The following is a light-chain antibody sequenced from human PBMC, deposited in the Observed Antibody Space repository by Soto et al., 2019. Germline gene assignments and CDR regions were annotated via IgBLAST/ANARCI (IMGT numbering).Light chain of an antibody. CDR3: QQYDQLPIT. V-gene: IGKV1-33*01. CDR2: DVF. Sequence: DIQMTQSASSLPASVGDTVTISCRASQDISKYLNWFQQKPGKAPKLLIYDVFNVETGVPSRFSGRGSGTDFTLIISNLQPEDFATYYCQQYDQLPITFGGGTKLDI. J-gene: IGKJ4*01. CDR1: QDISKY.